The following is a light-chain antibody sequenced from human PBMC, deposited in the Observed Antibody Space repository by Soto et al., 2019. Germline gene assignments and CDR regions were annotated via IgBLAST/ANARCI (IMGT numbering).Light chain of an antibody. CDR2: GAS. Sequence: DIVLTQSPGTLSLSPGERATLSCRASQSVSSNYLAWYQQKPGQAPRLLIYGASTRATGAPDRFSGSGSGTDFTLTISRLEPEDFAVYHCQQYGSLSWTFGQGTKVEIK. CDR3: QQYGSLSWT. CDR1: QSVSSNY. J-gene: IGKJ1*01. V-gene: IGKV3-20*01.